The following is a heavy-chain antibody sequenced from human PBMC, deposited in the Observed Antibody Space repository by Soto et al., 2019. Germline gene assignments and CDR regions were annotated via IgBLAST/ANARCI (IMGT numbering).Heavy chain of an antibody. J-gene: IGHJ4*02. V-gene: IGHV4-59*01. D-gene: IGHD1-1*01. CDR2: VYYSGST. CDR1: GASISSYY. Sequence: QVQLQESGPGLVKPSETLSLTCTVSGASISSYYWSWIRQPPGKGLEWIGYVYYSGSTNYNPSLNSRVTISVDTSKNQFSLKLSSVTAADTAMYYCARDTTPSHWGQGTLVTVSS. CDR3: ARDTTPSH.